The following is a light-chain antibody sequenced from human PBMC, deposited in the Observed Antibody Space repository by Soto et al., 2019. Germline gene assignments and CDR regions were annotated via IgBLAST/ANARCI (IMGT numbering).Light chain of an antibody. V-gene: IGKV3-15*01. J-gene: IGKJ2*01. CDR2: GAS. Sequence: EIVMTQSPATLSVSPGERATLSCRASQSVGSNLAWYQQKPGQGPRLLIFGASTSATGIPARFSGSGSGTDFTLTISSLQSEDFAVYYCQQYNKWPSYTFGQGTKLEIK. CDR3: QQYNKWPSYT. CDR1: QSVGSN.